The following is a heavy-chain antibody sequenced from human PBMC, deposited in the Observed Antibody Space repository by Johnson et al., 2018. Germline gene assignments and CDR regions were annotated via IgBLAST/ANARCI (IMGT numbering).Heavy chain of an antibody. CDR2: IIPILGIA. CDR3: ASLDTGRYGMDV. D-gene: IGHD1-26*01. CDR1: GGTFSSYT. V-gene: IGHV1-69*02. Sequence: QVQLVQSGAEVKKPGSSVKVSCKASGGTFSSYTISWVRQAPGQGLEWMGRIIPILGIANYAQKFQGRVTITAGKSTNTAYMELSSRRSEDTAVYYCASLDTGRYGMDVWGQGTTVTVSS. J-gene: IGHJ6*02.